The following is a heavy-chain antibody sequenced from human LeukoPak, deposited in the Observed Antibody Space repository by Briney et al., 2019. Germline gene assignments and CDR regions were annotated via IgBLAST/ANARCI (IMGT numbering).Heavy chain of an antibody. V-gene: IGHV3-23*01. D-gene: IGHD3-3*01. Sequence: RGSLRLSCAASGFTFSSSAMSWVRQAPGKGLEWVSAISNNGGYTYYADSVQGRFTISRDNSKNTLYLQMNSLRAEDTAVYYCAKEYRYYDFWFWGQGTLVTVSS. J-gene: IGHJ4*02. CDR2: ISNNGGYT. CDR1: GFTFSSSA. CDR3: AKEYRYYDFWF.